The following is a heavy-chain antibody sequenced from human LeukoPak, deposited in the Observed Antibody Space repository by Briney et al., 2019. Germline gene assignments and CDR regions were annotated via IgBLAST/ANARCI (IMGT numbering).Heavy chain of an antibody. CDR2: ISWNSGSI. J-gene: IGHJ6*02. CDR3: AKDLYNWNDEFYGMDV. D-gene: IGHD1-1*01. Sequence: GGALVLSFAAPGFPLDDYSMHWVRAAPGEGLEWVSGISWNSGSIGYADSVKGRFTISRDNAKNSLYLQMNSLRAEDTALYYCAKDLYNWNDEFYGMDVWGQGTTVTVSS. CDR1: GFPLDDYS. V-gene: IGHV3-9*01.